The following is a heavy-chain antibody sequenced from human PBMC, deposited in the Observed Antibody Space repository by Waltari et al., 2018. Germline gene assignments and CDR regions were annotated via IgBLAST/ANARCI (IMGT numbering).Heavy chain of an antibody. J-gene: IGHJ4*02. CDR2: IYYDGNT. CDR3: ARRSIFGAFDY. V-gene: IGHV4-59*08. CDR1: GDSISGYY. D-gene: IGHD3-3*01. Sequence: QVQLQESGPGLVKPSETLSLTCPVPGDSISGYYWNWLRQPPGKGLEWIGFIYYDGNTNYNPSLKSRLTISVDTSKNQFSLELSSVTAADTAVYYCARRSIFGAFDYWGQGALVAVSS.